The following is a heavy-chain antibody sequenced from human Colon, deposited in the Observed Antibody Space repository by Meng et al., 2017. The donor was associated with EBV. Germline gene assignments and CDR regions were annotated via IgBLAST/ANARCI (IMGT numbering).Heavy chain of an antibody. CDR3: VRDTRRGGGWFDP. J-gene: IGHJ5*02. D-gene: IGHD3-10*01. CDR1: GDSITSGDYS. Sequence: QVQLPESGSGLVRPSQTLSLTCACSGDSITSGDYSWTWIRQPPGKGLEWIGYIYHGVNIYYTPSLRSRVTISVDKSRNQFSLKLTSVSAADTAVYYCVRDTRRGGGWFDPWGQGTLVTVSS. V-gene: IGHV4-30-2*01. CDR2: IYHGVNI.